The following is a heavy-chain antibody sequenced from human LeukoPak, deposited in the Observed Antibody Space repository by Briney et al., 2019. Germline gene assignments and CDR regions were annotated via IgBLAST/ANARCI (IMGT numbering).Heavy chain of an antibody. V-gene: IGHV1-8*01. D-gene: IGHD3-10*01. CDR3: ARAVVVRGVITDYYYHYYMDV. Sequence: ASVKVSCKASGYTFTSYDINWVRQATGQGLEWMGWMNPTSGNTGYAQKFQGRVTMTRNTSISTAYMELSSLRSEDTAVYYCARAVVVRGVITDYYYHYYMDVWGKGTTVTISS. CDR2: MNPTSGNT. CDR1: GYTFTSYD. J-gene: IGHJ6*03.